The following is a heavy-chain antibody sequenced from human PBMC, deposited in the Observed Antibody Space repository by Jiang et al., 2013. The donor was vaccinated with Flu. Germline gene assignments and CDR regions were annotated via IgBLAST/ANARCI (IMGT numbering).Heavy chain of an antibody. CDR2: ISAYNGNT. D-gene: IGHD1-26*01. CDR3: ARDGFVWGXLLPSFDY. V-gene: IGHV1-18*04. CDR1: GYTFTSYG. Sequence: SGAEVKKPGASVKVSCKASGYTFTSYGISWVRQAPGQGLEWMGWISAYNGNTNYAQKLQGRVTMTTDTSTSTAYMELRSLRSDDTAVYYCARDGFVWGXLLPSFDYWAREPWSPSPQ. J-gene: IGHJ4*02.